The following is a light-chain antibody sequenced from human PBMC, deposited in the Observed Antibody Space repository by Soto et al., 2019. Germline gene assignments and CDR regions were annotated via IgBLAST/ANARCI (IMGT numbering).Light chain of an antibody. Sequence: DIQMTQSPSALSASVGDRVTITCRASQTISTYLNWYQQKPGKAPKLLIYAASTLQSGVPSRFSGCGSGTDFTLTISSLQTEDFATYYCQQSLGIPYTFGQGTRLEIK. CDR2: AAS. J-gene: IGKJ2*01. CDR3: QQSLGIPYT. V-gene: IGKV1-39*01. CDR1: QTISTY.